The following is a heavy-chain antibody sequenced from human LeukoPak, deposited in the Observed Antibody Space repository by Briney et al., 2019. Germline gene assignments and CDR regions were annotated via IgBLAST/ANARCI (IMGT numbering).Heavy chain of an antibody. CDR2: IYYSGST. D-gene: IGHD2-2*01. CDR3: ARVLGSHSRERYCSSTSCSLYYYYYMDV. Sequence: SETLSLTCTVSGGSISSYYWSWIRQPPGKGLEWIGYIYYSGSTNYNPSFKSRVTISVDTSKNQFSLKLSSVTAADTAVYYCARVLGSHSRERYCSSTSCSLYYYYYMDVWGKGTTVTVSS. CDR1: GGSISSYY. V-gene: IGHV4-59*01. J-gene: IGHJ6*03.